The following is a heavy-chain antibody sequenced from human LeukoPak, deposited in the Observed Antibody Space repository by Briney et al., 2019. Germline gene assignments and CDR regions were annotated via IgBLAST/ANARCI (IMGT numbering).Heavy chain of an antibody. J-gene: IGHJ4*02. Sequence: SETLSLTCTVSGGSISSYYWSWIRQPPGKGLEWIGYIYYSGSTNYNPSLKSRVTISVDTSKNQFSLKLSSVTAADTAVYYCARSPRWLAGNYFDYWGQGTLVTVSS. CDR1: GGSISSYY. CDR3: ARSPRWLAGNYFDY. D-gene: IGHD4-23*01. CDR2: IYYSGST. V-gene: IGHV4-59*01.